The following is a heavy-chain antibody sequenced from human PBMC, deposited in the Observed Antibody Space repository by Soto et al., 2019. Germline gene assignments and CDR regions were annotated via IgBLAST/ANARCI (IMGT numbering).Heavy chain of an antibody. J-gene: IGHJ4*02. CDR2: IYYSGST. D-gene: IGHD3-16*02. Sequence: SETLSLTCTVSGGSISSYYWSWIRQPPGKGLEWIGYIYYSGSTNYNPSLKSRVTISVDTSKNQFSLKLSSVTAADTAVYYCARSGIIPKFDYWGQGTLVTVSS. CDR1: GGSISSYY. V-gene: IGHV4-59*08. CDR3: ARSGIIPKFDY.